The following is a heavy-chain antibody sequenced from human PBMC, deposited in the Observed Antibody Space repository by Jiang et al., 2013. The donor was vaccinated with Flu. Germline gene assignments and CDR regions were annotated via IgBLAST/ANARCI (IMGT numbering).Heavy chain of an antibody. CDR2: IHYSGST. D-gene: IGHD2/OR15-2a*01. Sequence: GSGLVKPSETLSLSCTVSGGSIRNYYWSWIRQSPGKGLEWIGYIHYSGSTNYNPSLRRRVTISVDMSKKQFSLKLSSVTAADTAVYYCATVPHLLKDVRPEDYYYGMDVWGQGTTVTVSS. CDR1: GGSIRNYY. V-gene: IGHV4-59*01. J-gene: IGHJ6*02. CDR3: ATVPHLLKDVRPEDYYYGMDV.